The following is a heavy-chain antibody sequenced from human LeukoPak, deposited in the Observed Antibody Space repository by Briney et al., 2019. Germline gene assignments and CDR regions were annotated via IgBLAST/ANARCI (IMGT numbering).Heavy chain of an antibody. J-gene: IGHJ3*02. CDR3: AKDRSQMAGWLAGDAFDI. Sequence: GGSLRLSCAASGFTFDDYAMHWVRQAPGKGLEWVSLISWDGVSTYYADSVKGRFTISRDNSKNSLYLQMNSLRAEDTALYYCAKDRSQMAGWLAGDAFDIWGQGTMVTVSS. CDR2: ISWDGVST. V-gene: IGHV3-43D*03. CDR1: GFTFDDYA. D-gene: IGHD5-24*01.